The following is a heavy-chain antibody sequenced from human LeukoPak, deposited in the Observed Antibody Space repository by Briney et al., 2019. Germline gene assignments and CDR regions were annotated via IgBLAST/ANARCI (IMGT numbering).Heavy chain of an antibody. J-gene: IGHJ3*02. V-gene: IGHV3-33*08. CDR1: GYNFNNAW. CDR3: ARDPGYSYGWRDDAFDI. Sequence: GGSLRLSCAVSGYNFNNAWMNWVRQAPGKGLEWVAVIWYDGSNKYYADSVKGRFTISRDNSKNTLYLQMNSLRAEDTAVYYCARDPGYSYGWRDDAFDIWGQGTMVTVSS. CDR2: IWYDGSNK. D-gene: IGHD5-18*01.